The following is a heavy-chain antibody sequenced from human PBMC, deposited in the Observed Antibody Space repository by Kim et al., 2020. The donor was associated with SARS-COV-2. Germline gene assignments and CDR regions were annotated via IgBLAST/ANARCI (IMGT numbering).Heavy chain of an antibody. J-gene: IGHJ5*02. CDR3: ARHFPLYGSGANWFDP. CDR2: IYYSGST. Sequence: SETLSLTCTVSGGSISSSSYYWGWIRQPPGKGLEWIGSIYYSGSTYYNPSLKSRVTISVDTSKNQFSLKLSSVTAADTAVYYCARHFPLYGSGANWFDP. V-gene: IGHV4-39*01. D-gene: IGHD3-10*01. CDR1: GGSISSSSYY.